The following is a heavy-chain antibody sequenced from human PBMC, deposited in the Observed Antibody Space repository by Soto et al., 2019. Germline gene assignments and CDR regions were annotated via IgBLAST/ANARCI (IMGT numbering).Heavy chain of an antibody. V-gene: IGHV6-1*01. CDR2: TYYRSKWYN. CDR3: ARMKISSATMDAFDI. CDR1: GDSVSSNSAA. D-gene: IGHD2-2*01. J-gene: IGHJ3*02. Sequence: SQTLSLTCAISGDSVSSNSAAWNWIRQSPSRGLEWLGRTYYRSKWYNDYAVSVKSRVTINPDTSRNHFSLQLNSVTPEDTAVYFCARMKISSATMDAFDIWGQGTMVTVSS.